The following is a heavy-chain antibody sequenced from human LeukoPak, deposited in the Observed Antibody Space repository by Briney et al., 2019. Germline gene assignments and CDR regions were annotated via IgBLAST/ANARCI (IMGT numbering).Heavy chain of an antibody. D-gene: IGHD4-11*01. Sequence: GASVKVSCKASGGAFSSYAISWVRQAPGQGLEWMGGIIPIFGTANYAQKFQGRVTITADKSTSTAYMELSSLRSEDTAVYYCARTLPDYIFDYWGQGTLVTVSS. CDR3: ARTLPDYIFDY. CDR2: IIPIFGTA. J-gene: IGHJ4*02. V-gene: IGHV1-69*06. CDR1: GGAFSSYA.